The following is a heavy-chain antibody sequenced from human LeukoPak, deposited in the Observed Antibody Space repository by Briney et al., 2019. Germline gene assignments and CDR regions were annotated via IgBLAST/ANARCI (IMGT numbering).Heavy chain of an antibody. J-gene: IGHJ5*02. CDR2: ISGSDGSST. Sequence: GGSLRLSCAASGFTFRSYGMSWVRQAPRKGLEWVSGISGSDGSSTSYADSVKGRFTISRDNAKNTLYLQMNSLRAEDTAVYYCARDPEDILTGEPINWFDPWGQGTLVTVSS. CDR1: GFTFRSYG. V-gene: IGHV3-74*01. D-gene: IGHD3-9*01. CDR3: ARDPEDILTGEPINWFDP.